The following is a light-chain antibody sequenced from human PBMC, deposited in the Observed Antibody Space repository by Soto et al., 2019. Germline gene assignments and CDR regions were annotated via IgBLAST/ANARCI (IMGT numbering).Light chain of an antibody. CDR3: SSFTSRFTFV. CDR2: EVT. CDR1: SSDVGGSNF. V-gene: IGLV2-14*01. J-gene: IGLJ1*01. Sequence: QSALTQPASVSDSPGQSITISCTGTSSDVGGSNFVSWYQQHPGKAPKLMISEVTNRPSGVSDRFSGSKSGNTASLTISGLQAEDEADYYCSSFTSRFTFVFGTGTKVTVL.